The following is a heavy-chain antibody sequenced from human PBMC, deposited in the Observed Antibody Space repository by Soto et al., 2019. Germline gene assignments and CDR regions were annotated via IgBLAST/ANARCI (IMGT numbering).Heavy chain of an antibody. CDR3: ARAGGLGAVAADY. J-gene: IGHJ4*02. CDR2: IYHSGST. V-gene: IGHV4-30-2*01. D-gene: IGHD6-19*01. CDR1: GGSISSGGYS. Sequence: QLQLQESGSGLVKPSQTLSPSCAVSGGSISSGGYSWSWIRQPPGKGLEWIGYIYHSGSTYYNPSLKSRVTISVDRSKNQFSLKLSSVTVADTAVYYCARAGGLGAVAADYWGQGTLVTVSS.